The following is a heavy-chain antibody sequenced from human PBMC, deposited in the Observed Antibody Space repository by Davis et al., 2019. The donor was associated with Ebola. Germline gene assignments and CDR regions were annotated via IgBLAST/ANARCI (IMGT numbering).Heavy chain of an antibody. Sequence: SVKVSCKASGYTFTSYDINWVRQAPGQGLEWMGRIIPILGIANYAQKFQGRVTITADKSTSTAYMELSSLRSEDTAVYYCARDYYDSSGYFLFDYWGQGTLVTVSS. CDR3: ARDYYDSSGYFLFDY. V-gene: IGHV1-69*04. J-gene: IGHJ4*02. D-gene: IGHD3-22*01. CDR2: IIPILGIA. CDR1: GYTFTSYD.